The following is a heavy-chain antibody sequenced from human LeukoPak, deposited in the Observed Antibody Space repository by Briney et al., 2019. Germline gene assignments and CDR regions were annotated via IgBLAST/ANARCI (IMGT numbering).Heavy chain of an antibody. V-gene: IGHV3-7*05. D-gene: IGHD5-24*01. CDR3: ARASDPWLQLT. Sequence: AGGSLRLSWAASGFTFSNYWMMWVRQAPREGRGWVGKIKQEGSENRYADSVRGRFSTSRDNTQPSLYLQMNSLRAEDTAVYYCARASDPWLQLTWGQGTLVTVSP. CDR1: GFTFSNYW. J-gene: IGHJ5*02. CDR2: IKQEGSEN.